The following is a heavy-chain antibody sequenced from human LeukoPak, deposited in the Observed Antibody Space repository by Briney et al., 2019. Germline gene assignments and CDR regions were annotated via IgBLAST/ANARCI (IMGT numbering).Heavy chain of an antibody. J-gene: IGHJ4*02. D-gene: IGHD1-1*01. CDR3: ARVSGQLETNRLSD. CDR1: GGSISGYY. V-gene: IGHV4-59*01. Sequence: PSETLSLTCTVSGGSISGYYWSWIRQPPGKGLEWIEYIYYSGSTNYNPSLKSRVTISVDTSKNQFSLKLSSVTAADTAVYYCARVSGQLETNRLSDWGQGTLVTVSS. CDR2: IYYSGST.